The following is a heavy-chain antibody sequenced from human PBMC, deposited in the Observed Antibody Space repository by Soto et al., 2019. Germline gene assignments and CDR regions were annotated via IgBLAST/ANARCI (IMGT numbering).Heavy chain of an antibody. CDR3: ARVPDYYDSHYFDY. CDR1: GGSISSSY. V-gene: IGHV4-59*01. CDR2: IYYSGST. J-gene: IGHJ4*02. Sequence: SETLSLTCTVSGGSISSSYWSWIRQPPGKGLEWIGYIYYSGSTNYNPSLKNRVTTSVDASRTQFSLKLSSVTAADTAVYYCARVPDYYDSHYFDYWGQGTLVTVSS. D-gene: IGHD3-22*01.